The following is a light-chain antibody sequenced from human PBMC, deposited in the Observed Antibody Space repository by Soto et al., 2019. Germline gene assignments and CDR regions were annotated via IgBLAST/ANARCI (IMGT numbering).Light chain of an antibody. J-gene: IGKJ4*01. V-gene: IGKV3-15*01. CDR2: GAS. Sequence: EIVMTQSPATLSVSRGEGATLSCRANQAISSNLAWYQQKPGQAPRLLIYGASTRATDIPDRFSGSGSGTEFTLTISSLQSEDFAVYYCQHYNNWIGTFGGGTKVDIK. CDR3: QHYNNWIGT. CDR1: QAISSN.